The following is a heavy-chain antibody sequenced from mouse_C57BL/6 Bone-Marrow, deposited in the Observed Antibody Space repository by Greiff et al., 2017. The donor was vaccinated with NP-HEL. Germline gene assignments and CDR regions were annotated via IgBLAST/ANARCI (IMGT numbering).Heavy chain of an antibody. J-gene: IGHJ3*01. CDR1: GYSITSGYY. Sequence: VQLQQSGPGLVKPSQSLSLTCSVTGYSITSGYYWNWIRQFPGNKLEWMGYISYDGSNNYNPSLKNRISITRDPSKNQFFLKLNSVTTEDTATYYCARVPGYYLFAYWGQGTLVTVSA. V-gene: IGHV3-6*01. D-gene: IGHD2-3*01. CDR3: ARVPGYYLFAY. CDR2: ISYDGSN.